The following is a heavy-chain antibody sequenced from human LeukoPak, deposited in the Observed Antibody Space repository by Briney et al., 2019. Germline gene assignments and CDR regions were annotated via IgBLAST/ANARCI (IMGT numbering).Heavy chain of an antibody. CDR1: GYTSTSYA. D-gene: IGHD2-2*01. V-gene: IGHV7-4-1*02. Sequence: GASVKVSCKASGYTSTSYAMNWVRQAPGQGLEWMGWINTNTGNPTYAQGFTGRFVFSLDTSVSTAYLQISSLKAEDTAVYYCARDGEDSVVVVPADAFDIWGQGTMVTVSS. CDR2: INTNTGNP. CDR3: ARDGEDSVVVVPADAFDI. J-gene: IGHJ3*02.